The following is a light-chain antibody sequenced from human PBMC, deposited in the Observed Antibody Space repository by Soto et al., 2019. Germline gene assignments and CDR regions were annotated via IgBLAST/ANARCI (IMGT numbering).Light chain of an antibody. J-gene: IGLJ1*01. CDR1: SSDVGGYNY. V-gene: IGLV2-14*03. CDR3: SSYTSSNTYV. CDR2: DVS. Sequence: QSVLTQPASVSGSPGQSITISCTGTSSDVGGYNYVSWYQQHPGKAPKLMIYDVSNRPSGVSNRFSGSKSGITASLTISGLQAEDETDYSCSSYTSSNTYVFRTGTKVTVL.